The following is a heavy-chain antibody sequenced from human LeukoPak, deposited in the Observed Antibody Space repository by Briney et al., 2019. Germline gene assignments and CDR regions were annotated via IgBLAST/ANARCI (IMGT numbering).Heavy chain of an antibody. CDR3: AGHTSSTAFDI. D-gene: IGHD3-10*01. CDR2: IYYTGST. J-gene: IGHJ3*02. V-gene: IGHV4-39*01. CDR1: GGSISSSSYY. Sequence: SETLSLTCTVTGGSISSSSYYWGWLRQPPGRGLEWIATIYYTGSTNYNPSLKSRVTISVDTSKNQFSLKLSSVTAADTAVYYCAGHTSSTAFDIWGQGTMVTVSS.